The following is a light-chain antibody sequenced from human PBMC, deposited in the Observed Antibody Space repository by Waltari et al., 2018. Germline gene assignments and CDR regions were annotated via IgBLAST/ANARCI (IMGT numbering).Light chain of an antibody. CDR2: DAT. CDR1: QDISNY. Sequence: DIQMTQSPSSLSASLGDRVTITCQASQDISNYLNWYQQKPGKAPKLLVHDATKLETGVPSRFSGSQYGTHFTLTINSLQPEDIATYYCQRYDNLPVFAFGPGTKVHIK. J-gene: IGKJ3*01. V-gene: IGKV1-33*01. CDR3: QRYDNLPVFA.